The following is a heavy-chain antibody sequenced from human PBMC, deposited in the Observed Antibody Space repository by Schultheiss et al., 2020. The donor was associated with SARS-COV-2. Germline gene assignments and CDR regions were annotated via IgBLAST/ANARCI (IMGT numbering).Heavy chain of an antibody. Sequence: ASVKVSCKASGYTFTGYYMHWVRQAPGQGLEWMGWINPNSGGTNYAQKFQGWVTMTRDTSISTAYMELSRLRSEDTAVYYCASRSRITMIVTGWGQGTLVTVSS. D-gene: IGHD3-22*01. V-gene: IGHV1-2*04. CDR3: ASRSRITMIVTG. CDR1: GYTFTGYY. J-gene: IGHJ4*02. CDR2: INPNSGGT.